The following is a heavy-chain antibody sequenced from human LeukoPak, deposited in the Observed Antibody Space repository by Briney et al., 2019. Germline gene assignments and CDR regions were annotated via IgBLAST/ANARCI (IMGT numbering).Heavy chain of an antibody. CDR2: IYYSGST. V-gene: IGHV4-59*01. J-gene: IGHJ4*02. Sequence: IPSETLSLTCTVSGGSISSYYWSWIRQPPGKGLEWIGYIYYSGSTNYNPSLKSRVTISVDTSKNQFSLKLSSVTAADTAVYYCARGVPSSSKHWDYWGQGTLVTVSS. CDR1: GGSISSYY. D-gene: IGHD6-6*01. CDR3: ARGVPSSSKHWDY.